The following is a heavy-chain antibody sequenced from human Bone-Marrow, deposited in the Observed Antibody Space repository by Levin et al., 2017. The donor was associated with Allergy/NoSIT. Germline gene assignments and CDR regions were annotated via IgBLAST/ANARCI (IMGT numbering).Heavy chain of an antibody. CDR3: ARGSGDRAAGTFGVDIDY. V-gene: IGHV3-49*03. J-gene: IGHJ4*02. CDR1: GFTFGDYA. CDR2: IRSKAYGGTK. D-gene: IGHD6-19*01. Sequence: GESLKISCTASGFTFGDYAMSWFRQAPGKGLGWVGFIRSKAYGGTKEYAASVKGRFTISRDESKSIAYLQLNSLKTEGTAVYYCARGSGDRAAGTFGVDIDYWGQGTVVTVSS.